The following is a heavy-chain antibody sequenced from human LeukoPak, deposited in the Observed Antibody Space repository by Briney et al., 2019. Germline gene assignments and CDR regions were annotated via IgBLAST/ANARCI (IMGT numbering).Heavy chain of an antibody. V-gene: IGHV1-2*02. Sequence: GASVKVSCKASGYTFTGYYIHWVRQAPGQGLEWMGWINPNSGDTDYAQKFQGRVTMTSDTSISTAYMDLSRLRSDDTAVYYCARDAEIAAAGIKKYYYYYMDVWGKGTTVTVSS. CDR3: ARDAEIAAAGIKKYYYYYMDV. CDR1: GYTFTGYY. D-gene: IGHD6-13*01. CDR2: INPNSGDT. J-gene: IGHJ6*03.